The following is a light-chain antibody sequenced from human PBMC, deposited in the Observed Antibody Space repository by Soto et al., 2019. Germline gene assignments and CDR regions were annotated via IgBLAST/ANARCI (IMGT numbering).Light chain of an antibody. J-gene: IGKJ5*01. Sequence: EIVMTQSPATLSVSPGERATLSCRASQSVGTNLAWYQQKPGQAPRLLIYGASTRATGIPDRFSGSGSGTEFSLTISSLQSEDFAVYPCQQYKTWSSITFGQGTRLEIK. CDR1: QSVGTN. CDR3: QQYKTWSSIT. CDR2: GAS. V-gene: IGKV3-15*01.